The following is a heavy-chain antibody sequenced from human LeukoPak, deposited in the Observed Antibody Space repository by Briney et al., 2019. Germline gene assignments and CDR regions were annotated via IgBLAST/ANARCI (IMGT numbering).Heavy chain of an antibody. CDR2: ISGSGGST. V-gene: IGHV3-23*01. CDR1: GFTFSTYV. D-gene: IGHD3-10*01. J-gene: IGHJ4*02. Sequence: GGSLRLSCAASGFTFSTYVMSWVRQAPGKGLEWVSAISGSGGSTYYADSVKGRFTISRDNSKNSLYLQMNSLRAEDTAVYYCAREAYGSGNYPFDYWGQGTLVTVSS. CDR3: AREAYGSGNYPFDY.